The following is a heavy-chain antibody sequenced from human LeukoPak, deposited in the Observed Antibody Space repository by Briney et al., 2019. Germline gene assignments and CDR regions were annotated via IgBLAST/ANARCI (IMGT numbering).Heavy chain of an antibody. D-gene: IGHD2-8*02. J-gene: IGHJ4*02. Sequence: GGSLRLSCAASGFTFSSFEMNWVRQAPGKGLEWISYFSNSGGTIYYPDSVKGRFTISRDDAKNSLYLQMNSLRAEDTAIYYCARSWSRKAPLDYWGQGTLVTVSS. V-gene: IGHV3-48*03. CDR3: ARSWSRKAPLDY. CDR1: GFTFSSFE. CDR2: FSNSGGTI.